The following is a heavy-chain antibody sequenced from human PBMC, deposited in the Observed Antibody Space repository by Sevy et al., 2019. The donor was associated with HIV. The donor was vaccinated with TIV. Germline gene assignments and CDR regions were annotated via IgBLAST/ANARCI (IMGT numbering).Heavy chain of an antibody. CDR2: ISGNGENT. D-gene: IGHD1-26*01. Sequence: GGSLRLSCAASEFTFSSHAVSWVRQAPGKGLEWVSAISGNGENTHYADSVRGRFTISRDNFKNTLYLHMSTLRAEDTALYYCVRDGRGTSAFDIWGQGTMVTVS. CDR1: EFTFSSHA. V-gene: IGHV3-23*01. CDR3: VRDGRGTSAFDI. J-gene: IGHJ3*02.